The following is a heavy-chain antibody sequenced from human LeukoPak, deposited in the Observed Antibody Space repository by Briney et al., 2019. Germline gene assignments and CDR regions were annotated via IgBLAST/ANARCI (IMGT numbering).Heavy chain of an antibody. V-gene: IGHV3-23*01. D-gene: IGHD3-22*01. CDR2: ISVSGDDT. CDR3: ARDLRFRVYYYDSSGDFDY. Sequence: PGGSLRLSCAASGFTFSNYGMTWVRQAPGKGLEWVSHISVSGDDTYYADSVKGRFTISRDNSKDTLYLQMNSLRAEDTAVYYCARDLRFRVYYYDSSGDFDYWGQGTLVTVSS. CDR1: GFTFSNYG. J-gene: IGHJ4*02.